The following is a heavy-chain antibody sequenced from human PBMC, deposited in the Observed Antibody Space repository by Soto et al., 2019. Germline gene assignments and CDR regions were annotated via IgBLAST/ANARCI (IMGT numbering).Heavy chain of an antibody. J-gene: IGHJ4*02. CDR2: IRSKAYGGTT. Sequence: GSLRLSCTASGFTFGDYAMSWFRQAPGKGLEWVGFIRSKAYGGTTEYAASVKGRFTISRDDSKSIAYLQMNSLKTEDTAVYYCTRGSADIVATSGFDYWGQGTLVTVSS. D-gene: IGHD5-12*01. CDR3: TRGSADIVATSGFDY. CDR1: GFTFGDYA. V-gene: IGHV3-49*03.